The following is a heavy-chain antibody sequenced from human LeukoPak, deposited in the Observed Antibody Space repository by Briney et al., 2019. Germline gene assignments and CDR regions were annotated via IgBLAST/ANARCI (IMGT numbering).Heavy chain of an antibody. CDR1: GGSINSGDYY. D-gene: IGHD3-10*01. CDR3: ASLKITLVRGGNWFDP. V-gene: IGHV4-30-4*01. J-gene: IGHJ5*02. CDR2: IYYSGST. Sequence: SQTLSLTCTVSGGSINSGDYYWSWIRQPPGKGLEWIGYIYYSGSTYYNPSLKSRVTILVDTSKNQFSLKLSSVNAADTAVYYCASLKITLVRGGNWFDPWGQGTLVTVSS.